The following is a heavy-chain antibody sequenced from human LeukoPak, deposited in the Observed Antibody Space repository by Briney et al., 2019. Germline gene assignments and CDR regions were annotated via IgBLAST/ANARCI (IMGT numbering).Heavy chain of an antibody. Sequence: PSETLSLTCTVSGGSISSYYWSWIRQPPGKGLEWIGYIYTSGSTNYNPSLKSRVTISVDTSKNQFSLKLSSVTAVDTAVYYCARRDASGAFDIWGQGTMVTVSS. J-gene: IGHJ3*02. CDR2: IYTSGST. D-gene: IGHD3-10*01. V-gene: IGHV4-4*09. CDR1: GGSISSYY. CDR3: ARRDASGAFDI.